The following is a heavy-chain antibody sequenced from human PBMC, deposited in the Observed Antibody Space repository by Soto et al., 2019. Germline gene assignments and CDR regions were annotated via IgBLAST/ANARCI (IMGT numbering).Heavy chain of an antibody. J-gene: IGHJ5*02. CDR1: GGYITSGDFY. CDR2: IYYTGST. Sequence: QVQLQESGPGLVKPSQTLTLSCTVAGGYITSGDFYWTWIRQRPGQGLEWIGNIYYTGSTYYNPSLKSRVSISVDMSKNHFSLRLSSVTAADTAVYYCARVTNPTFDPWGQGTLVTVSS. CDR3: ARVTNPTFDP. V-gene: IGHV4-31*03.